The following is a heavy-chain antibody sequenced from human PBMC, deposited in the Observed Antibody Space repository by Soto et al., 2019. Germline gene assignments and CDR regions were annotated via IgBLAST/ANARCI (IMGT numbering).Heavy chain of an antibody. V-gene: IGHV3-23*01. CDR1: GFTFGDYS. J-gene: IGHJ4*02. CDR3: ASSLGDTWNTYFHHY. CDR2: ISGTGGST. D-gene: IGHD1-20*01. Sequence: VQLLESGGDLVQPGGSQTLSCAASGFTFGDYSMSWVRQAPGKGLEWVSGISGTGGSTYYADSVKGRFTISRHNSKNTLNLQMDSLRAEDTAVYYCASSLGDTWNTYFHHYWGQGTLGTVSS.